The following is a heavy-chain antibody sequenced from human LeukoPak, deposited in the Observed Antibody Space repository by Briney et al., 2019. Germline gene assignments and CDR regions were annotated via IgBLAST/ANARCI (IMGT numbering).Heavy chain of an antibody. CDR2: INHSGST. CDR1: GGSFSGYY. CDR3: ARLGGGSGSYYKRSPPFDY. D-gene: IGHD3-10*01. Sequence: PSETLSLTCAVYGGSFSGYYWSWIRQPPRKGLEWIGEINHSGSTNYNPSLKSRVTISVDTSKNQFSLKLSSVTAADTAVYYCARLGGGSGSYYKRSPPFDYWGQGTLVTVSS. V-gene: IGHV4-34*01. J-gene: IGHJ4*02.